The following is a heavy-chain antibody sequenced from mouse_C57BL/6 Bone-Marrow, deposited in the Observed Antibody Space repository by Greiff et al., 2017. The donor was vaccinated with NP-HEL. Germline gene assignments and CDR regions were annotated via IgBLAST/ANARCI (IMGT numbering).Heavy chain of an antibody. J-gene: IGHJ2*01. CDR1: GFTFSDYG. V-gene: IGHV5-15*04. Sequence: EVKLVESGGGLVQPGGSLKLSCAASGFTFSDYGMAWVRQAPRKGPEWVAFISNLAYSIYYADTVTGRFTISRENAKNTLYREMSSLRSEDTAMYYCARRGEGYFDYWGQGTTLTVSS. CDR2: ISNLAYSI. CDR3: ARRGEGYFDY.